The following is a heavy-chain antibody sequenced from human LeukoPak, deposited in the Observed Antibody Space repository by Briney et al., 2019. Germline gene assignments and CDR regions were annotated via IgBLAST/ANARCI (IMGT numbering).Heavy chain of an antibody. CDR1: GGSISSGGYS. CDR3: ARGEVAAAAFAFDI. CDR2: IYHSGST. D-gene: IGHD6-13*01. Sequence: SQTLSLTCAVSGGSISSGGYSWSWIRQPPGKGLEWIGYIYHSGSTYYNPSLKSRVTISVDRSKNQFSLKLSSVTAADTAVYYCARGEVAAAAFAFDIWGQGTMVTVSS. V-gene: IGHV4-30-2*01. J-gene: IGHJ3*02.